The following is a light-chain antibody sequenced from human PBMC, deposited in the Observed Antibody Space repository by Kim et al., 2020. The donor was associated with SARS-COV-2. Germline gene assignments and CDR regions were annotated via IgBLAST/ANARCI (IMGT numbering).Light chain of an antibody. Sequence: QSVLTQPPSASGTPGQRVTISCSGSSSNIGTNYVSGHQQLPGTAPKLLIYRNDQRPSGVPDRFSGSKSGTSASLAISGLRSEDEADYYCAAWDDSLSAWVFGGGTQLTVL. CDR1: SSNIGTNY. CDR3: AAWDDSLSAWV. J-gene: IGLJ3*02. CDR2: RND. V-gene: IGLV1-47*01.